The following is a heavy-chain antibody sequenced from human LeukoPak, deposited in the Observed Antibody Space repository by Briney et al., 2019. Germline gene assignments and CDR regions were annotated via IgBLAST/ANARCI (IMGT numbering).Heavy chain of an antibody. CDR1: GVTLGNYW. J-gene: IGHJ5*02. V-gene: IGHV3-7*04. Sequence: RPGGSLRLSCAASGVTLGNYWMAWVRQAPGKGLEWLANIKEDGSEINYVDSVKGRFTISRDNAKNSLYLQMDSLRVEDTAVYFCARDVGGGYYLFTENHWDQGTLVTVSS. D-gene: IGHD3-3*01. CDR2: IKEDGSEI. CDR3: ARDVGGGYYLFTENH.